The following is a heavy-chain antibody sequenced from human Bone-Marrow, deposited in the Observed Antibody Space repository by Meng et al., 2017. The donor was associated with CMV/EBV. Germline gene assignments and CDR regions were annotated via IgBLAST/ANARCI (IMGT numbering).Heavy chain of an antibody. V-gene: IGHV3-7*01. CDR2: IKQDGSEK. J-gene: IGHJ3*02. CDR3: AKDYGRYSYAFDI. Sequence: GESLKISCAASGFTFSSYWMSWVRQAPGKGLEWVANIKQDGSEKYYVDSVKGRFTISRDNAKNSLYLQMNSLRAEDTAVYYCAKDYGRYSYAFDIWGQGTMVTVSS. D-gene: IGHD3-10*01. CDR1: GFTFSSYW.